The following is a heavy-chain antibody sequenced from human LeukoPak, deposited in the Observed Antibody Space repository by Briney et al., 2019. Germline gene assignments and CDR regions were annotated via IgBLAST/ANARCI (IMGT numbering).Heavy chain of an antibody. D-gene: IGHD6-19*01. J-gene: IGHJ4*02. V-gene: IGHV3-74*01. Sequence: GGSLRLSCAASGFTFNRYWMHWVRQAPGKGLVWVSRINAAGSSTTYADSVKGRFTIPRDNSKNTLYLQMNSLRAEDTAVYYCAKASGYSSGWYGSPFDYWGQGTLVTVSS. CDR3: AKASGYSSGWYGSPFDY. CDR1: GFTFNRYW. CDR2: INAAGSST.